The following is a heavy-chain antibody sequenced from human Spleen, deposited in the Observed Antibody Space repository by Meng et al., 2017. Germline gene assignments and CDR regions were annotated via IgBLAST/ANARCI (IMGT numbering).Heavy chain of an antibody. CDR3: ARDEDISAAGKLFGDY. CDR1: GYNFIGYW. V-gene: IGHV1-2*02. J-gene: IGHJ4*02. Sequence: VQLGQSGAEVKKPGASVSVSCKASGYNFIGYWVYWVRQAPGQWLEWIGWINPKSGDTHYAQKFQARVTMTGDTSISTAYMELSGLRSDDTAMYYCARDEDISAAGKLFGDYWGQGTLVTVSS. CDR2: INPKSGDT. D-gene: IGHD6-25*01.